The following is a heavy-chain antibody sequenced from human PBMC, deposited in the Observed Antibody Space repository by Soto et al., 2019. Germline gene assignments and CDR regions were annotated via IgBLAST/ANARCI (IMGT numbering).Heavy chain of an antibody. D-gene: IGHD3-10*01. CDR2: IYPGDSDT. Sequence: AEALKISCKGSGYSFTSYWIGWVRQMPGKGLEWMGIIYPGDSDTRYSPSFQGQVTISADKSISTAYLQWSSLKASDTAMYYCARLIDPPMVRVPFNFAYWGQGSLVTVSS. V-gene: IGHV5-51*01. J-gene: IGHJ4*02. CDR3: ARLIDPPMVRVPFNFAY. CDR1: GYSFTSYW.